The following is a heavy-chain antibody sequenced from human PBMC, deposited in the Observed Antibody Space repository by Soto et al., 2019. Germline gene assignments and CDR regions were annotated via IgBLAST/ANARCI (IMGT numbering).Heavy chain of an antibody. Sequence: QVQLVESGGGVVQPGRSLRLSCAASGFTFSSYGMHWVRQAPGKGLEWVAVIWYDGSNKYYADSVKGRFTISRDNSKNTLYLQMSSLRAEDTAVYYCARDGSGWYVDYWGQGTLVTVSS. CDR3: ARDGSGWYVDY. D-gene: IGHD6-19*01. CDR2: IWYDGSNK. CDR1: GFTFSSYG. J-gene: IGHJ4*02. V-gene: IGHV3-33*01.